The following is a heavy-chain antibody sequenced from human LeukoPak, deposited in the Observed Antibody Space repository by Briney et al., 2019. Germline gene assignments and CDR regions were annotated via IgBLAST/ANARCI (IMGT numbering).Heavy chain of an antibody. J-gene: IGHJ4*02. V-gene: IGHV3-21*04. Sequence: GGSLRLSCAASGFTFGNYGMSWVRQAPGKGLEWVSSISSSSSYIHYADSVKGRFTISRDNSKNTLYLQMNSLRAEDTAVYYCAKDAPRTTYYYDSSGHPFDYWGQGTLVTVSS. CDR1: GFTFGNYG. CDR3: AKDAPRTTYYYDSSGHPFDY. D-gene: IGHD3-22*01. CDR2: ISSSSSYI.